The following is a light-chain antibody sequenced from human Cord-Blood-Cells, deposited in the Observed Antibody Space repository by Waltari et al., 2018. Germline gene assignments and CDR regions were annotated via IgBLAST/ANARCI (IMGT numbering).Light chain of an antibody. CDR1: QSISSY. J-gene: IGKJ1*01. CDR3: QQSYSTPPWT. CDR2: AAS. V-gene: IGKV1-39*01. Sequence: DIQMTQSPSSLSASVGDRVTITCRASQSISSYLNWYQQKPGKAPKLLIYAASSLQSGVPSRVSGSGSWTDFTLTISSLQPEDFATYYCQQSYSTPPWTFGQGTKVEIK.